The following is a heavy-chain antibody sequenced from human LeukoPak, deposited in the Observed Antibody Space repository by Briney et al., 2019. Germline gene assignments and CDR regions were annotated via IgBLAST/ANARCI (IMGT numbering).Heavy chain of an antibody. CDR3: AVRVVVTALDAFDI. CDR1: GGSISSSSYY. CDR2: IYYNGNT. D-gene: IGHD2-21*02. V-gene: IGHV4-39*07. J-gene: IGHJ3*02. Sequence: TSETLSLTCTVSGGSISSSSYYWGWIRQPPGKGLEWIGSIYYNGNTYYNPSLKSRVTISIDTSKNQLSLKLSSVTAADTAVYYRAVRVVVTALDAFDIWGQGTMVTVSS.